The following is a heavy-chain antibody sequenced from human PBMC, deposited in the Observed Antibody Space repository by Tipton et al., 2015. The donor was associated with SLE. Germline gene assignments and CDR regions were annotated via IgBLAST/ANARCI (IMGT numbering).Heavy chain of an antibody. J-gene: IGHJ3*02. CDR2: IWYDGSNK. D-gene: IGHD2-2*02. CDR3: ASDIVVVPAAIRDI. V-gene: IGHV3-33*01. CDR1: GSTFSSYG. Sequence: SGSTFSSYGMHWVRQAPGKGLEWVAVIWYDGSNKYYADSVKGRFTISRDNSKNTLYLQMNSLRAEDTAVYYCASDIVVVPAAIRDIWGQGTMVTVSS.